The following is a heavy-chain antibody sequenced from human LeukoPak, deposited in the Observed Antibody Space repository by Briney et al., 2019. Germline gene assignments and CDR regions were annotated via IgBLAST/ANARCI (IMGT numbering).Heavy chain of an antibody. CDR1: GGSISSSSYY. D-gene: IGHD5-18*01. CDR3: ARHRIQLWLPNWFDP. J-gene: IGHJ5*02. Sequence: SETLSLTCTVSGGSISSSSYYWGWIRQPPGRGLEWIGSTYYSGSTYYNPSLKSRVTISVDTSKNQFSLKLSSVTAADTAEYYCARHRIQLWLPNWFDPWGQGTLVTVSS. V-gene: IGHV4-39*01. CDR2: TYYSGST.